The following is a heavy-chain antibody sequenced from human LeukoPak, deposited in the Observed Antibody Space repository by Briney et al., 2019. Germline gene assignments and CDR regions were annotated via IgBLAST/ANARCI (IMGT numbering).Heavy chain of an antibody. V-gene: IGHV4-39*07. D-gene: IGHD3-22*01. CDR3: ARVFYYYDSSGHGAFDY. J-gene: IGHJ4*02. Sequence: SETLSLTCTVSGGSISSSSYYWGWIRQPPGKGLEWIGSIYYSGSTYYNPSLKSRVTISVDTSKNQFSLKLSSVTAADTAVYYCARVFYYYDSSGHGAFDYWGQGTLVTVSS. CDR2: IYYSGST. CDR1: GGSISSSSYY.